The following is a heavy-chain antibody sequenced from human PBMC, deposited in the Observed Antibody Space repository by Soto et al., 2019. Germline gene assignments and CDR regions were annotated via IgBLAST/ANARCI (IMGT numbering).Heavy chain of an antibody. CDR2: ISSSGPYT. V-gene: IGHV3-21*04. CDR1: GITFTDYG. Sequence: GGSLRLSCAASGITFTDYGFNWVRQASGKGLEWVSSISSSGPYTSYADSVKGRFTLSRDNAKNSLYLQMNSLRAEDTALYYCAKESYNRRTDFDYWGQGTLVTVSS. CDR3: AKESYNRRTDFDY. D-gene: IGHD3-10*01. J-gene: IGHJ4*02.